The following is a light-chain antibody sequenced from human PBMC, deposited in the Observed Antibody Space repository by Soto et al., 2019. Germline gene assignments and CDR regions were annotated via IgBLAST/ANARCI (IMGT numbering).Light chain of an antibody. V-gene: IGKV1-5*03. CDR3: QQYEAYPLT. J-gene: IGKJ4*01. CDR2: KAS. CDR1: QSISSW. Sequence: DIQLTQSPSTLSASVGDRVTITCRASQSISSWLAWYQQKPGKAPTLLVYKASSLESGVPSRFSGSGSATEFTLTITTLQPDDFATYYCQQYEAYPLTFGGGTKVEI.